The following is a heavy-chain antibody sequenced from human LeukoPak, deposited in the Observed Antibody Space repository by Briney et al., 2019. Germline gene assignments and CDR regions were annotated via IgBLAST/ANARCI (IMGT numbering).Heavy chain of an antibody. CDR2: IWFDGSNK. D-gene: IGHD2-15*01. Sequence: PGGSLRLSCAASGFTFSIYGMHWVRQAPGKGLEWVAFIWFDGSNKYYADSVKGRFTISRDNSKNTLYLQMNSLRAEDTAVYYCAKGTPTDYWGQGTLVTVSS. J-gene: IGHJ4*02. CDR3: AKGTPTDY. V-gene: IGHV3-30*02. CDR1: GFTFSIYG.